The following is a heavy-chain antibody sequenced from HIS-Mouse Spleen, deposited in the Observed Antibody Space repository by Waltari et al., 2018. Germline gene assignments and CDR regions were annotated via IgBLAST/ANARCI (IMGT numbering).Heavy chain of an antibody. CDR1: GGSISSGGYY. CDR2: TYYSVRT. J-gene: IGHJ2*01. Sequence: QVQLQESGPGLVKPSQTLSLTCTVSGGSISSGGYYWSWIRQHPGKGLEWIGYTYYSVRTYYNPSLKSRVTRSVDTSKNQFSLKLSSVTAADTAVYYCARAPIRGYWYFDLWGRGTLVTVSS. CDR3: ARAPIRGYWYFDL. V-gene: IGHV4-31*03. D-gene: IGHD3-16*01.